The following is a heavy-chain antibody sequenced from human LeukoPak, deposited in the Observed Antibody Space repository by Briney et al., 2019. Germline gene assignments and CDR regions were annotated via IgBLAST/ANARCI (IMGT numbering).Heavy chain of an antibody. Sequence: MSSETLSLTCTVSGGSISSYYWTWIRQPPGKGLEWIGYIYYTGSTNYNPSLKSRVTISLDTSKNQFSLRLSSVTAADTAVYYCAKYGRQQLAELDPWGQGTLVTVSS. D-gene: IGHD5-24*01. CDR2: IYYTGST. V-gene: IGHV4-59*01. CDR1: GGSISSYY. CDR3: AKYGRQQLAELDP. J-gene: IGHJ5*02.